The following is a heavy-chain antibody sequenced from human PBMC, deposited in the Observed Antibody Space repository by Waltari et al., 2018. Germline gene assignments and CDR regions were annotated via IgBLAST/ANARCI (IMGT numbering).Heavy chain of an antibody. D-gene: IGHD6-13*01. Sequence: EVQLVESGGGLVKPGGSLSVSCAASGFSFRTYTMTWVRQAPGKGLGLVSSVSDSSVSISYAYSVKGRFTIARDSVKNSFSLQMSSLRADDSAVYYCASVVSAAGTLYQFDYWGQGTLVTVSS. CDR3: ASVVSAAGTLYQFDY. CDR2: VSDSSVSI. V-gene: IGHV3-21*01. J-gene: IGHJ4*02. CDR1: GFSFRTYT.